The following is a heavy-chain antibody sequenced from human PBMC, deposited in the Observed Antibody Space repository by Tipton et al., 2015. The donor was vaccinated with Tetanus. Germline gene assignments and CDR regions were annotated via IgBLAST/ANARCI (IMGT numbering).Heavy chain of an antibody. CDR2: VFHSGST. D-gene: IGHD4-11*01. CDR3: ARDSNFYSYSYKGMDV. J-gene: IGHJ6*02. Sequence: TLSLTCSVSGGSVNSGTYYWSWIRQPPGKGLEWIGNVFHSGSTKYNPSLKSRVTISVDTSKNQFSLKLRSVTAADTAVYYCARDSNFYSYSYKGMDVCGQGTTVSVSS. CDR1: GGSVNSGTYY. V-gene: IGHV4-61*01.